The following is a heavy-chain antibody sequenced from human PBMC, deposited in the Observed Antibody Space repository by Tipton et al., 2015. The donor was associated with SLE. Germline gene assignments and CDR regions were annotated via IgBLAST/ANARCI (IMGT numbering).Heavy chain of an antibody. Sequence: LRLSCTVSGGSISSGDYYWSWIRQPPGKGLEWIGYIYYSGSTYYNPSLKSRVTISVDTSKNQFSLKLSSVTAADTAVYYCARVKSITIFGVVITPGAFDIWGQGTMVTVSS. D-gene: IGHD3-3*01. V-gene: IGHV4-30-4*01. J-gene: IGHJ3*02. CDR3: ARVKSITIFGVVITPGAFDI. CDR2: IYYSGST. CDR1: GGSISSGDYY.